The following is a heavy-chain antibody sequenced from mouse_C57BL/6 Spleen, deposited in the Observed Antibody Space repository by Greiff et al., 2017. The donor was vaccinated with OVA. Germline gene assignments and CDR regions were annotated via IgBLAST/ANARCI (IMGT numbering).Heavy chain of an antibody. V-gene: IGHV1-55*01. CDR2: IYPGSGST. J-gene: IGHJ1*03. CDR1: GYTFTSYW. Sequence: QVQLQQPGAELVKPGASVKMSCKASGYTFTSYWLTWVKQRPGQGLEWIGDIYPGSGSTNYHEKFKSKATLTVDTSSSTAYMQLSSLTSEDSSVYDCARGDYSNEGYFDVWGTGTTVTVSS. CDR3: ARGDYSNEGYFDV. D-gene: IGHD2-5*01.